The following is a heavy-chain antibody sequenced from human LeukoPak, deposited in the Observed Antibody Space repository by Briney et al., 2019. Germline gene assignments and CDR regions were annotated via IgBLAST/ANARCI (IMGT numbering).Heavy chain of an antibody. J-gene: IGHJ4*02. Sequence: GGSLRLSCAASGFTFSDYYMSWIRQAPGKGLEWVSYISSSGSTIYYADSVKGRFTISRDNAKNSLYLQMNSLRAEDTAVYYCARGDPTHRTYYDYVWGSYRYWGQGTLVTVSS. CDR3: ARGDPTHRTYYDYVWGSYRY. CDR2: ISSSGSTI. V-gene: IGHV3-11*04. D-gene: IGHD3-16*02. CDR1: GFTFSDYY.